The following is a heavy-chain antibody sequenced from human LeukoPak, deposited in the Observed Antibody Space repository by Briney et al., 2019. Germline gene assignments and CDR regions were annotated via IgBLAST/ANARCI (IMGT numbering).Heavy chain of an antibody. Sequence: GGSLRLSCAASGFTFSSYAMSWVRQAPGKGLEWVSTISGSGVSAYYADSVKGRFTISRDNSKNTLYLQMNSLRAEDTAVYYCAKQQPLFDWLLLYFDYWGQGTLVTVSS. CDR2: ISGSGVSA. V-gene: IGHV3-23*01. J-gene: IGHJ4*02. D-gene: IGHD3-9*01. CDR3: AKQQPLFDWLLLYFDY. CDR1: GFTFSSYA.